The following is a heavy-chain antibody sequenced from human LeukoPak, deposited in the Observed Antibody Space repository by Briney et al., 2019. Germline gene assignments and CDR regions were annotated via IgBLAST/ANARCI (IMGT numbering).Heavy chain of an antibody. CDR1: GFTFSSYS. D-gene: IGHD2-15*01. J-gene: IGHJ3*02. Sequence: PGGSLRLSCAASGFTFSSYSMNWVRQAPGKGLEWVSSISSSSSYIYYADSVKGRFTISRDNTKNSLYLQMNSLRAEDTGVYYCAKILSPGAFDIWGQGTMVTVSS. CDR3: AKILSPGAFDI. V-gene: IGHV3-21*01. CDR2: ISSSSSYI.